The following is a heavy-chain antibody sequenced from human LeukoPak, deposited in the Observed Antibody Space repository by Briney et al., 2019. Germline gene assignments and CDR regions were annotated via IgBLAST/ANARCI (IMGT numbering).Heavy chain of an antibody. D-gene: IGHD3-22*01. J-gene: IGHJ4*02. CDR1: GFTFSDYY. CDR2: FGLGGSPT. CDR3: ARDRAYYYDSSGYYYFDH. V-gene: IGHV3-11*01. Sequence: GGSLRLSCAASGFTFSDYYMSWFGRPQGRGLGWVSYFGLGGSPTQYADSVKGRLTISRDNAKNSLYLQMNSLRDEDTAVYYCARDRAYYYDSSGYYYFDHWGQGTLVTVSS.